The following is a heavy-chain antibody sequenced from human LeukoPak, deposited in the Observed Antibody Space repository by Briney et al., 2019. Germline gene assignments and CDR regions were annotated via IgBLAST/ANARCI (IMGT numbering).Heavy chain of an antibody. CDR2: ISYDGSSK. CDR3: ARIVAYSSSWYYSAFDI. D-gene: IGHD6-13*01. Sequence: GGSLRLSCAASGFTFSSYAMHWVRQAPGKGLEWVAVISYDGSSKYYADSVKGRFTISRDNSKNTLYLQMNSLRAEDTAVYYCARIVAYSSSWYYSAFDIWGQGTMVTVSS. V-gene: IGHV3-30*04. CDR1: GFTFSSYA. J-gene: IGHJ3*02.